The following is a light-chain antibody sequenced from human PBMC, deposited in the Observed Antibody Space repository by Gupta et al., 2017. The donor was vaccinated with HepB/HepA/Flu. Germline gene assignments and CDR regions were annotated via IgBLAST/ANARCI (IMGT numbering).Light chain of an antibody. CDR2: VAS. CDR1: QSISYNY. Sequence: MVLSQSPGTLSLSPGERASLSCRARQSISYNYVSWYKQKPGRAPRLLIDVASNRRPVIAHLCSGRGSRAELTVSISRQQHEYFAQSYCQREGSSLYTFGQGTNVEI. V-gene: IGKV3-20*01. CDR3: QREGSSLYT. J-gene: IGKJ2*01.